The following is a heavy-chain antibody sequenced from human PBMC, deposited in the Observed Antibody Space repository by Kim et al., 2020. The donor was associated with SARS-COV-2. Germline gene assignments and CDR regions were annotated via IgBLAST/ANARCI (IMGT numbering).Heavy chain of an antibody. CDR2: IKSKTDGGTT. D-gene: IGHD6-6*01. V-gene: IGHV3-15*01. Sequence: GGSLRLSCAASGFTFSNAWMSWVRQAPGKGLEWVGRIKSKTDGGTTDYAAPVKGRFTISRDDSKNTLYLQMNSLKTEDTAVYYCTSSIAARGAALEDYWGQGTLVTVSS. J-gene: IGHJ4*02. CDR3: TSSIAARGAALEDY. CDR1: GFTFSNAW.